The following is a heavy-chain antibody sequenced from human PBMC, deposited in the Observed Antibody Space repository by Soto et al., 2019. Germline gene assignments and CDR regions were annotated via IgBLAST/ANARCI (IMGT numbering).Heavy chain of an antibody. Sequence: QVQLVESGGGVVQPGTSLRLSCAASGFTFSSYGFHWVRQAPGKGLEWVTLMSHDGSKTFYADSVKGRFTISRDNSKNTVYRQMNGLKAEDTAVYYCASGQCGTNCYIFEYWGQGTLVTVSS. J-gene: IGHJ4*02. D-gene: IGHD2-8*01. CDR3: ASGQCGTNCYIFEY. CDR2: MSHDGSKT. V-gene: IGHV3-30*03. CDR1: GFTFSSYG.